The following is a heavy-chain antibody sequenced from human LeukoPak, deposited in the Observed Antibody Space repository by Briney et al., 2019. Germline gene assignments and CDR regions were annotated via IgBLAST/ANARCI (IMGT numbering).Heavy chain of an antibody. Sequence: GGSLRLSCAASGFSFSGSAMHWVRQASGKGLEWVGRIRSKANSYATAYAASVKGRFTISRDDSKNTAYLQMNSLKTEDTAVYYCTSLKNYYDSSGYPLDNWGQGTLVTVSS. CDR3: TSLKNYYDSSGYPLDN. V-gene: IGHV3-73*01. J-gene: IGHJ4*02. CDR2: IRSKANSYAT. CDR1: GFSFSGSA. D-gene: IGHD3-22*01.